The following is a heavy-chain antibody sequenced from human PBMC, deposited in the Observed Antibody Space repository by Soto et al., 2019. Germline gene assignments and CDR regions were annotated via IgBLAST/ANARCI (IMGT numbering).Heavy chain of an antibody. D-gene: IGHD3-22*01. CDR2: IIPIFGTA. CDR3: AREDYDSSGYYYDNY. V-gene: IGHV1-69*13. J-gene: IGHJ4*02. Sequence: SVKVSCKASGGTFSSYAISWVRQAPGQGLEWMGGIIPIFGTANYAQKFQGRVTITADESTSTAYMELSSLRSEDTAVYYCAREDYDSSGYYYDNYWGQGTLVTSPQ. CDR1: GGTFSSYA.